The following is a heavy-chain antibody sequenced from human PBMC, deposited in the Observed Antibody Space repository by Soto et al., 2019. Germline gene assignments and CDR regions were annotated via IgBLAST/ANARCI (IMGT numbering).Heavy chain of an antibody. J-gene: IGHJ5*02. CDR1: GGSFSGYY. Sequence: QVQLQQWGAGLLKPSETLSLTCAVYGGSFSGYYWSWIRQPPGKGLEWIGEINHSGSTNYNPYLKSLVTISVDTSKNQFSLKLSSVTAADTAVYYCARVQGSGYNWFDPWGQGTLVTVSS. V-gene: IGHV4-34*01. CDR3: ARVQGSGYNWFDP. CDR2: INHSGST. D-gene: IGHD3-10*01.